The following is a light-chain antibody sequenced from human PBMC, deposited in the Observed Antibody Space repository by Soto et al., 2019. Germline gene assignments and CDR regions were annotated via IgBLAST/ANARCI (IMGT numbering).Light chain of an antibody. J-gene: IGLJ2*01. V-gene: IGLV1-40*01. CDR3: QSYDSSRSVI. Sequence: QAVVTQPPSVSGAPGQRVTISCTGSGSTFGAGYDVHWYQQLPGTAPKLLIYDNTNRPSGVPDRFSGSKSGTSASLAISGLQAEDEADYYCQSYDSSRSVIFGGGTKLTVL. CDR1: GSTFGAGYD. CDR2: DNT.